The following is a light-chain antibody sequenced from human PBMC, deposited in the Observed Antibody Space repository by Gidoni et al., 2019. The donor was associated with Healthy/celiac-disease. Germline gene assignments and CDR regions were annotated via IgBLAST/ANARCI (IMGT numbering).Light chain of an antibody. V-gene: IGKV3-15*01. CDR1: QSVSSN. CDR2: GAS. J-gene: IGKJ1*01. Sequence: EIVMTQSPATLSVSPGERATLSCRASQSVSSNLAWYQQKPGQAPRLLIYGASTRATGIQARFSGSGSGTEFTLTISSLQSEDFAVYYCQQYNNWPPWTFXXXTKVEIK. CDR3: QQYNNWPPWT.